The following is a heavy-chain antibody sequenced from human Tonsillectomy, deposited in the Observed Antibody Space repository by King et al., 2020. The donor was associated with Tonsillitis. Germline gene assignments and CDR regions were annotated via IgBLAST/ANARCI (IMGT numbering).Heavy chain of an antibody. D-gene: IGHD3-22*01. J-gene: IGHJ4*02. V-gene: IGHV3-30*18. CDR2: ISYDGSNK. CDR3: AKDLYGSSGYYFDS. CDR1: GFTFSYYG. Sequence: QLVQSGGGVVQPGRSLRLSCAASGFTFSYYGLHWVRQAPGKGLEWVAVISYDGSNKYYADSVKGRFTISRDNSKNTLYMQMNSLRAEDTAVYYCAKDLYGSSGYYFDSWGQGTLVTVSS.